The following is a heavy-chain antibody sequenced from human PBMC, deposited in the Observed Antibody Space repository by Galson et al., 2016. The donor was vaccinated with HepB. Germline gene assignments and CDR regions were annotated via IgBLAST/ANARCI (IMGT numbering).Heavy chain of an antibody. Sequence: SLRLSCAASGFSFKDYGMHWVRQAPGKGLQWLGIIWHDGSSEYYPDSVKGRLTISRENSKNTLYLHMDSLRPEDTAVYYCARPKHTRSFLPLVDSWGQGTLGLVSS. J-gene: IGHJ4*02. CDR3: ARPKHTRSFLPLVDS. V-gene: IGHV3-33*03. D-gene: IGHD2-2*01. CDR2: IWHDGSSE. CDR1: GFSFKDYG.